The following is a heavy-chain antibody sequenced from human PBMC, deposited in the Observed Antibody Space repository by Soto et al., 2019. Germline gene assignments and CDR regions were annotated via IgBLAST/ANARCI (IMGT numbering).Heavy chain of an antibody. D-gene: IGHD3-22*01. CDR3: AKAYADTYYYDSSGYYADD. J-gene: IGHJ4*02. CDR2: ISGSGGST. CDR1: GFTFSSYA. Sequence: GGSLRLSCAASGFTFSSYAISWVRQAPGKGLEWVSAISGSGGSTYYADSVKGRFTISRDNSKNTLYLQMNSLRAEDTAVYYCAKAYADTYYYDSSGYYADDWGQGTLVTVSS. V-gene: IGHV3-23*01.